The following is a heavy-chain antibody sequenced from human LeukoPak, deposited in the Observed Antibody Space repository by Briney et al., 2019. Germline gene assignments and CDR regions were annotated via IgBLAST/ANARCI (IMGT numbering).Heavy chain of an antibody. CDR2: INTNTGNP. CDR3: ARYTAEWLRLKENWFDP. V-gene: IGHV7-4-1*02. CDR1: GYTFTSYA. J-gene: IGHJ5*02. D-gene: IGHD5-12*01. Sequence: GASVKVSCKASGYTFTSYAMNWVRQAPGQGLEWMGWINTNTGNPTYAQGFTGRFVFSLDTSVSTAYLQISSLKAEDTAVYYCARYTAEWLRLKENWFDPWGQGTLVTVSS.